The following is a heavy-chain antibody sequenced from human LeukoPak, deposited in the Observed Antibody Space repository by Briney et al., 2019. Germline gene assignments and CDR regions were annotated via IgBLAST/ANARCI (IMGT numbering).Heavy chain of an antibody. D-gene: IGHD2-21*02. Sequence: SQTLSLTCAISGDSVSSKSAAWNWIRQSPSIGLEWLGRTYYRSKWFNDYAESVKSRLNVNPDASKNQVSLQLTSVTPEDTAVYYCVRIRLVELTRNKWVFLAMDVWGQGTSVTVSS. V-gene: IGHV6-1*01. CDR1: GDSVSSKSAA. J-gene: IGHJ6*02. CDR3: VRIRLVELTRNKWVFLAMDV. CDR2: TYYRSKWFN.